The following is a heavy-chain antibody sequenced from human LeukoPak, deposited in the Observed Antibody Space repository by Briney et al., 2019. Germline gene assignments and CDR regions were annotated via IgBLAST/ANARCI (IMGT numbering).Heavy chain of an antibody. CDR2: ISWNSGSI. CDR1: GFTFDDYA. V-gene: IGHV3-9*01. CDR3: AKGSIPYSSGWYYFDY. Sequence: PGGSLRLSCAASGFTFDDYAMHWVRQAPGKGLEWVSGISWNSGSIGYADSVKGRFTISRDNAKNSLYLQMNSLRAEDTALYYCAKGSIPYSSGWYYFDYWAREPWSPSPQ. J-gene: IGHJ4*02. D-gene: IGHD6-19*01.